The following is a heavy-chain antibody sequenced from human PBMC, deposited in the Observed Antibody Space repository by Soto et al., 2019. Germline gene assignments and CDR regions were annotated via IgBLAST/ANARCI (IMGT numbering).Heavy chain of an antibody. D-gene: IGHD3-22*01. CDR2: FDPEDGET. CDR3: ATDSYYYDSSSNYYYYYGMDV. CDR1: GYTLTELS. J-gene: IGHJ6*02. Sequence: ASVKVSCKVSGYTLTELSMHWVRQAPGKGLEWMGGFDPEDGETIYAQKFQGRVTMTEDTSTDTAYMELSSLRSEDTAVYYCATDSYYYDSSSNYYYYYGMDVWGQGTTVTVSS. V-gene: IGHV1-24*01.